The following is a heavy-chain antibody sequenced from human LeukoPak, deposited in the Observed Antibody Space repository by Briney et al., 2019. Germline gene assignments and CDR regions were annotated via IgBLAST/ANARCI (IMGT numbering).Heavy chain of an antibody. CDR3: APLQRGYSYGTNFDY. J-gene: IGHJ4*02. D-gene: IGHD5-18*01. CDR2: ISGSGGST. V-gene: IGHV3-23*01. Sequence: GGSLRLSCAASGFTFSSYAMSWVRQAPGKGLEWVSAISGSGGSTYYADSVKGRFTISRDNSKNTLYLQMNSLRAEDTAVYYCAPLQRGYSYGTNFDYWGQGTLVTVSS. CDR1: GFTFSSYA.